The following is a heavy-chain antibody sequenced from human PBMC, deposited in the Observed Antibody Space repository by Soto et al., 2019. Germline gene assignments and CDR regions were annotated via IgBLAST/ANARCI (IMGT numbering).Heavy chain of an antibody. D-gene: IGHD3-10*01. V-gene: IGHV1-46*01. CDR1: GYTFTSYY. J-gene: IGHJ4*02. Sequence: ASVKVSCKASGYTFTSYYMHWVRQAPGQGLEWMGIINPSGGSTSYAQKFQGRVTMTRDTSTSTVYMELSSLRSEDTAVYYCARDAGFYGSGSLHYFDYWGQVTMVPVSS. CDR3: ARDAGFYGSGSLHYFDY. CDR2: INPSGGST.